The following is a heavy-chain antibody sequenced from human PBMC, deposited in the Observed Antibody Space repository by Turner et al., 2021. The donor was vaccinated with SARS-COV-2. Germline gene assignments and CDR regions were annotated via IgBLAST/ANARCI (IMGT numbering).Heavy chain of an antibody. Sequence: QVQLVESGGGVVQPGRSLRLSCAASGFTFSSYGMHWVRQAPGKGLEWVEVTSYDGSDKNYADSVKGRFTISRDNSKNTLYLNSLRAEDTAVYYCAKQSGPYCSGGSCYGGIFDYWGQGTLVTVSS. D-gene: IGHD2-15*01. V-gene: IGHV3-30*18. CDR2: TSYDGSDK. J-gene: IGHJ4*02. CDR1: GFTFSSYG. CDR3: AKQSGPYCSGGSCYGGIFDY.